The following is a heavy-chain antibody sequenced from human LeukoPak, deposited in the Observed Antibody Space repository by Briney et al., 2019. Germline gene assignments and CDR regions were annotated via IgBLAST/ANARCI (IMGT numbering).Heavy chain of an antibody. CDR3: VRDHVSPGLSNWFDP. J-gene: IGHJ5*02. CDR2: IYYSGST. Sequence: SETLSLTCTVSGGSISSYYWSWIRQPPGKGLEWIGYIYYSGSTNYNPSLKSRVTISVDTSKNQFSLKLSSVTAADTAVYHCVRDHVSPGLSNWFDPWGQGTLVTVSS. V-gene: IGHV4-59*01. D-gene: IGHD3-16*01. CDR1: GGSISSYY.